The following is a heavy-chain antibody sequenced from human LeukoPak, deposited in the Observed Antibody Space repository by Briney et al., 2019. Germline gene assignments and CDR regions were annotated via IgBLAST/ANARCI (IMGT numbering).Heavy chain of an antibody. V-gene: IGHV4-59*01. D-gene: IGHD2-2*02. CDR1: GGSISSYY. J-gene: IGHJ5*02. CDR3: ARENCSSTSCYTGEWFDP. Sequence: SETLSLTCTVSGGSISSYYWSWIRQPPGKGLEWIGYIYYSGSTNYNPSLKSRVTISVDTSKNQFSLKLSSVTAADTAVYYCARENCSSTSCYTGEWFDPWGQGTLVTVSS. CDR2: IYYSGST.